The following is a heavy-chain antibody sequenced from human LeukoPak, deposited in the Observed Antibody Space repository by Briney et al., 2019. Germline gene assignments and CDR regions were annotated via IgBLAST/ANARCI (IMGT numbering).Heavy chain of an antibody. Sequence: PGGSLRLSCAVSGLTFSSYWMAWVRQAPGKVLEWVANIKQDERDKNYVASVRGRFTISRDNANNLMFLQMNSLRGEDTAVYYCARDVGGSLDYWGQGTLVTVSS. J-gene: IGHJ4*02. CDR2: IKQDERDK. V-gene: IGHV3-7*03. CDR3: ARDVGGSLDY. CDR1: GLTFSSYW. D-gene: IGHD2-15*01.